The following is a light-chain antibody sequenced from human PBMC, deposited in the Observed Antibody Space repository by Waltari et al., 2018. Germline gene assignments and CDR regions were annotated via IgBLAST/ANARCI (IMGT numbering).Light chain of an antibody. Sequence: QSVLTQPPSASGTPGQRVTISCSGSASNIGGNLVNWYQQLPGKAPKLLIDRGSRRPSGVPDGYSGSKSGTSASLAISGLQSEDEADYYCASWDDSLNGHWVFGGGTKVTVL. CDR2: RGS. V-gene: IGLV1-44*01. CDR1: ASNIGGNL. J-gene: IGLJ3*02. CDR3: ASWDDSLNGHWV.